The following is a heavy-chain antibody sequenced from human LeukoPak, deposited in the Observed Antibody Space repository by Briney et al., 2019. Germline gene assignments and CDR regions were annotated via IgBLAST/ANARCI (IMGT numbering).Heavy chain of an antibody. V-gene: IGHV3-23*01. CDR2: ISGRDDTTYYTDSPEGST. Sequence: GGSLRLSCEASGFTFLNYAMSWVRQAPGKGLEWVSGISGRDDTTYYTDSPEGSTYYTNSAEGRFTISRDNSKNTVYLQIDSLGVEDTAVYYCAKCMSATGVCLNFDSWGQGILVTVSS. J-gene: IGHJ4*02. CDR1: GFTFLNYA. CDR3: AKCMSATGVCLNFDS. D-gene: IGHD2-21*02.